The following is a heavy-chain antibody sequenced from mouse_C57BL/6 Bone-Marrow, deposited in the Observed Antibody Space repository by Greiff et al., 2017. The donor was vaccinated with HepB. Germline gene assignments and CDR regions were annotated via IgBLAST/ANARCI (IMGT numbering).Heavy chain of an antibody. D-gene: IGHD2-3*01. CDR2: IYPGDGDT. Sequence: QVQLKQSGAELVKPGASVKISCKASGYAFSSYWMNWVKQRPGKGLEWIGQIYPGDGDTNYNGKFKGKATLTADKSSSTAYMQLSSLTSEDSAVYFCASPLYDGYWAWFAYWGQGTLVTVSA. J-gene: IGHJ3*01. V-gene: IGHV1-80*01. CDR1: GYAFSSYW. CDR3: ASPLYDGYWAWFAY.